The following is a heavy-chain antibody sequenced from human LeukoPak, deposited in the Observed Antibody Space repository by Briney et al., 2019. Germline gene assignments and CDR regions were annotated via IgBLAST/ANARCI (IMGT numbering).Heavy chain of an antibody. V-gene: IGHV3-23*01. D-gene: IGHD5-18*01. Sequence: GGSLRLSCAASGFTFDDYGMSWVRQAPGKGLEWVSAISGSGGSTYYADSVKGRFTISRDNSKNTLYLQMNSLRAEDTAVYYCAKRIQSAMATGYWGQGTLVTVSS. CDR3: AKRIQSAMATGY. CDR2: ISGSGGST. J-gene: IGHJ4*02. CDR1: GFTFDDYG.